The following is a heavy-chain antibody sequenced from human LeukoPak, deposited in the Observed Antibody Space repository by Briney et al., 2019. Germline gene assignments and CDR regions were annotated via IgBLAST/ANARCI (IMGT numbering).Heavy chain of an antibody. J-gene: IGHJ4*02. CDR3: AKAPNGYYFDY. CDR2: ISGSGGST. Sequence: GGSLRLFCAASGFTFSSYAMNWVPQAPGKGLEWVSGISGSGGSTYYADSVKGLFTISRDNSKNTLYLQTNSLRAEDTAVYYCAKAPNGYYFDYWGQGTLVTVSS. D-gene: IGHD3-16*01. V-gene: IGHV3-23*01. CDR1: GFTFSSYA.